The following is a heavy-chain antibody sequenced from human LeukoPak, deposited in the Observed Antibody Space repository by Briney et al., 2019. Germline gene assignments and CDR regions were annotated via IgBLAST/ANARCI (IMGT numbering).Heavy chain of an antibody. CDR3: ARASYYYDTSGLGALDI. V-gene: IGHV3-9*01. CDR1: GFTFDDHA. D-gene: IGHD3-22*01. J-gene: IGHJ3*02. CDR2: INWDGSKI. Sequence: QSGGSLRLSCAASGFTFDDHAMYWVRQAPGKGLERVSGINWDGSKIGYADAVKGRFTTSRDSAKKSLYLQMNSLRTEDTALYYCARASYYYDTSGLGALDIWGQGTLVTVSS.